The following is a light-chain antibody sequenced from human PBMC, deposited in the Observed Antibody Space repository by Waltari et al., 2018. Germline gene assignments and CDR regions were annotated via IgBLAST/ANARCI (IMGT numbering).Light chain of an antibody. CDR3: QQYFSSPYT. V-gene: IGKV4-1*01. CDR1: QTLLYTSNNKNY. CDR2: WAS. J-gene: IGKJ2*01. Sequence: DIVMTQSPDSLAVSLGERATINGKSSQTLLYTSNNKNYLTWYQQKSGQPPKVLIFWASTRESGVAERFNGSGSGTDFTLTINSLQPEDVAVYFCQQYFSSPYTFGQGTKLEIK.